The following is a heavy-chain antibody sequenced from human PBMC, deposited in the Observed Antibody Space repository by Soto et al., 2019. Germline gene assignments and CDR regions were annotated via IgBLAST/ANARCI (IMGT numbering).Heavy chain of an antibody. CDR1: GFTFSSYA. CDR3: AKGIAVVHTWYFDY. J-gene: IGHJ4*02. V-gene: IGHV3-23*01. Sequence: EVQLLESGGGLVQPGGPLRLSCAASGFTFSSYAMSWVRQAPGKGLEWVSAISGSGGSTYYADSVKGRFTISRDNSKNTLYLQVNSLRADDTAVYYCAKGIAVVHTWYFDYWGQGTLVTVSS. CDR2: ISGSGGST. D-gene: IGHD6-19*01.